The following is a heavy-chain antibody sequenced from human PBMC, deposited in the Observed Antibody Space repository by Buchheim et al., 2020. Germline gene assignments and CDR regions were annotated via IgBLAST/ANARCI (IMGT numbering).Heavy chain of an antibody. CDR1: GGSFSGYY. V-gene: IGHV4-34*01. CDR2: VNHSGST. D-gene: IGHD2/OR15-2a*01. CDR3: ARDVCCNSYYGMDV. Sequence: QVQLQQWGAGLLKPSETLPLTCAVYGGSFSGYYWSWIRQSPGKGLEWIGEVNHSGSTNYSPSLKSRVTISVDTSKHQFSLKLSSVTAADTAVYYCARDVCCNSYYGMDVWGQGTT. J-gene: IGHJ6*02.